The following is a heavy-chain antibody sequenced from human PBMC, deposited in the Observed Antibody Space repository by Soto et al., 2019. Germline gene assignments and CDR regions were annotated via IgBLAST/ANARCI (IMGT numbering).Heavy chain of an antibody. Sequence: VPLVESGGGLVQPGGSLRLSCAASGFTFSSYSMNWVRQAPGKGLEWVSYISSSSNTIYYADSVKGRFTISRDNAKNSLYLQMNSQRDEDTAVYFCARGGSGSYYYYYGMDVWGQGTTVTVSS. J-gene: IGHJ6*02. D-gene: IGHD1-26*01. CDR1: GFTFSSYS. CDR2: ISSSSNTI. CDR3: ARGGSGSYYYYYGMDV. V-gene: IGHV3-48*02.